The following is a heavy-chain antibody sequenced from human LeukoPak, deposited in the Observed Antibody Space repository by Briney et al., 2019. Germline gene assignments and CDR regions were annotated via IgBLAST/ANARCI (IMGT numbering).Heavy chain of an antibody. J-gene: IGHJ4*02. V-gene: IGHV1-18*01. Sequence: ASVKDSCKANRYTFTCYGSIWVRQPPRQGNEWMGWISAYNGNTNYAQKLQGRVTMTTDTSTSTAYMELRSLRSDDTAVYYCARVSYYDSSGYFNYWGQGTLVTVSS. D-gene: IGHD3-22*01. CDR3: ARVSYYDSSGYFNY. CDR2: ISAYNGNT. CDR1: RYTFTCYG.